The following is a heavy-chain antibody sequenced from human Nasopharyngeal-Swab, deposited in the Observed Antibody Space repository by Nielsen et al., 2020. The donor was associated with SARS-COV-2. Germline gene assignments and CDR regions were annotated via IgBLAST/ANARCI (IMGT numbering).Heavy chain of an antibody. J-gene: IGHJ6*02. CDR2: ISHDGSNK. CDR1: GFTFSSYG. CDR3: AKEAGYYDILTGYYLSLGYGMDV. Sequence: GGSLRLSCAASGFTFSSYGMHWVRQAPGKGLEWVAVISHDGSNKYYADSVKGRFTISRDNSKNTLYLQMNSLRAEDTAVYYCAKEAGYYDILTGYYLSLGYGMDVWGQGTTVTVSS. V-gene: IGHV3-30*18. D-gene: IGHD3-9*01.